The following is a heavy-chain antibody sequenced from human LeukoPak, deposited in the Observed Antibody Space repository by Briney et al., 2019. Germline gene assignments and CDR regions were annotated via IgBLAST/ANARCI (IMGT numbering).Heavy chain of an antibody. CDR3: ARDEIRIAAAGFYFDY. V-gene: IGHV3-30*04. Sequence: GGSLRLSCAASGFTFSSYAMRWVRQAPGKGLEWVAVISYDGSNKYYADSVKGRFTISRDDSKNTLYLQMNSLRAEDTAVYYCARDEIRIAAAGFYFDYWGQGTLVTVSS. D-gene: IGHD6-13*01. CDR2: ISYDGSNK. J-gene: IGHJ4*02. CDR1: GFTFSSYA.